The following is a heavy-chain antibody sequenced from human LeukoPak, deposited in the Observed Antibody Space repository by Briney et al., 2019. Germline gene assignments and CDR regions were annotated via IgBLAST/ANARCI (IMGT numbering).Heavy chain of an antibody. Sequence: SQTLSLTCTVSGGSISSGSYYWCWIRQPAGKGLEWIGRIYTSGSTNYNPSLKSRVTISVDTSKNQFSLKLSSVTAADTAVYYRARTGYSGYDYGYFDYWGQGTLVTVSS. J-gene: IGHJ4*02. V-gene: IGHV4-61*02. CDR1: GGSISSGSYY. CDR2: IYTSGST. D-gene: IGHD5-12*01. CDR3: ARTGYSGYDYGYFDY.